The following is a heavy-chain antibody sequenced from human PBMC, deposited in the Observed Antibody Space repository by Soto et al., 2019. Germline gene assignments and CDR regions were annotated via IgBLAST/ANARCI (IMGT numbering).Heavy chain of an antibody. CDR2: INGGNGHT. CDR1: GYTFSTYA. V-gene: IGHV1-3*01. Sequence: ASVKVSCKASGYTFSTYAWHWVRQAPGQGLEWMGWINGGNGHTRYSQKFKDRVTISRDTPASTAYMELSGLRSEDTAVYYCARGKGMEENYYYYGMDVWGQGTTVTCSS. J-gene: IGHJ6*02. D-gene: IGHD1-1*01. CDR3: ARGKGMEENYYYYGMDV.